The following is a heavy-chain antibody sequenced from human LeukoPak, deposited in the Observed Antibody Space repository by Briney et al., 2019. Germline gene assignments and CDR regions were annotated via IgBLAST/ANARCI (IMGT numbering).Heavy chain of an antibody. D-gene: IGHD3-9*01. CDR1: GGSFSGYF. V-gene: IGHV4-34*01. J-gene: IGHJ4*02. CDR3: ASSAYYDILTGYYPFDY. Sequence: SETLSLTCAVYGGSFSGYFWSWIRQPPGKGLEWIGEINCSGSTNYNPSLKSRVTISVDTSKNQFSLKLSSVTAADTAVYYCASSAYYDILTGYYPFDYWGQGTLVTVSS. CDR2: INCSGST.